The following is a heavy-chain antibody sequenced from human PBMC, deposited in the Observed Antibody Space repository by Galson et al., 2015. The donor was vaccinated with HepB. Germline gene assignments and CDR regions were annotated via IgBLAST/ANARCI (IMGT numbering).Heavy chain of an antibody. CDR2: MNPNSGNT. D-gene: IGHD3-22*01. CDR1: GYTFTSYD. V-gene: IGHV1-8*01. J-gene: IGHJ4*02. CDR3: ARGYDSSGYYHTDFDY. Sequence: SVKVSCKASGYTFTSYDINWVRQATGQGLEWMGWMNPNSGNTGYAQKFQGRVTMTRNTSISTAYMKLSSLRSEDTAVYYCARGYDSSGYYHTDFDYWGQGTLVTVSS.